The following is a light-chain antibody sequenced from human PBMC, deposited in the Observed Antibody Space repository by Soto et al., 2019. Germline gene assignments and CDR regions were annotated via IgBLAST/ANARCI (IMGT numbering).Light chain of an antibody. CDR3: QQYDNSPGYT. CDR1: QSVSSRD. V-gene: IGKV3-20*01. J-gene: IGKJ2*01. CDR2: ATS. Sequence: EIVLTQSPGTLSLSPGERATLSCRASQSVSSRDLAWYQQKPGQAPRLLIYATSSRAAGIPGRFSGSGSGTDFTLTISRLEPEDFAVYYCQQYDNSPGYTFGQGTKVDIK.